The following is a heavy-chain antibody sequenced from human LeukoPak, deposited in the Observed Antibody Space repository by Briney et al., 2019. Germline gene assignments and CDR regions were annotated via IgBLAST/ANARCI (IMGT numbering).Heavy chain of an antibody. Sequence: HGEPLKISCKRSGSTFISYWIGWVRQLPGKGLEWMGIIYPGDSDTRYSPSFQGQVTISADKSISTAYLQWSSLKASDTAMYYCARHYSSGSDFDYWGQGTLVTVSS. CDR2: IYPGDSDT. J-gene: IGHJ4*02. V-gene: IGHV5-51*01. CDR3: ARHYSSGSDFDY. CDR1: GSTFISYW. D-gene: IGHD6-19*01.